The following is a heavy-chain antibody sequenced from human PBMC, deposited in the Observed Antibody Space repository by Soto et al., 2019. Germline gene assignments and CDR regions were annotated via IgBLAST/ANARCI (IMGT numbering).Heavy chain of an antibody. CDR2: TIPFSGTT. Sequence: QVQLVQSGAEVKKPGSSVKVSCKASGGTFRSYGISWVRQAPGQGLEWMGGTIPFSGTTNYAQKFQGRVTITADESTSTAYMELSSLRSEDTAVYYCARRDCSGGSCYSESYWGQGTLVTVSS. CDR3: ARRDCSGGSCYSESY. J-gene: IGHJ4*02. D-gene: IGHD2-15*01. CDR1: GGTFRSYG. V-gene: IGHV1-69*01.